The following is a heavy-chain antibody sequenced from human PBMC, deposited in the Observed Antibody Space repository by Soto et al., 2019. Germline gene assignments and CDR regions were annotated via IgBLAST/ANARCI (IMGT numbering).Heavy chain of an antibody. CDR3: ARDAPDQITGTTALYPGPFDY. CDR2: IKQDGSEK. Sequence: GGSLRLSCAASGFTFSSYWMSWVRQAPGKGLEWVANIKQDGSEKYYVDSVKGRFTISRDNAKNSLYLQMNSLRAEDTAVYYCARDAPDQITGTTALYPGPFDYWGQGTLVTVSS. V-gene: IGHV3-7*05. J-gene: IGHJ4*02. CDR1: GFTFSSYW. D-gene: IGHD1-7*01.